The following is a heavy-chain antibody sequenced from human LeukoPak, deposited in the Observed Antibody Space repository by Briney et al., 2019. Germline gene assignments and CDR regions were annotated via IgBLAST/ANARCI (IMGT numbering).Heavy chain of an antibody. CDR1: GGSISSYY. CDR3: TRDGAHKNHYYSYYYMDV. V-gene: IGHV4-59*01. J-gene: IGHJ6*03. CDR2: IYYSGST. D-gene: IGHD3-16*01. Sequence: SETLSLTCTVSGGSISSYYWNWIRQPPGKGLEWIGYIYYSGSTNYNPSLKSRVTISLDTSKNQFSLKLSSVTAADTAVYYCTRDGAHKNHYYSYYYMDVWGKGTTVTVSS.